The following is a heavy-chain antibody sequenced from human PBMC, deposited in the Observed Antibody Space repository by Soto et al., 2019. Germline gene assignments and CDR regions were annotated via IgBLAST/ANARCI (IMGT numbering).Heavy chain of an antibody. CDR1: GGSISSGVYY. Sequence: QVQLQESGPGLVKPSQTLSLTCTVSGGSISSGVYYWSWIRQHPGKGLEWIGYIYYSGSTYYNPSLKSRITLSVDSSKNQFSLNLSSVTAADTAVFYCARSSGLEYDSSGYSYYFDYWGQGTLVTVSS. CDR3: ARSSGLEYDSSGYSYYFDY. D-gene: IGHD3-22*01. V-gene: IGHV4-31*03. J-gene: IGHJ4*02. CDR2: IYYSGST.